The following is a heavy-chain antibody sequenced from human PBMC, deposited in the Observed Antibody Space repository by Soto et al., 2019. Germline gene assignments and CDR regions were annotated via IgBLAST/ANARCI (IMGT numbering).Heavy chain of an antibody. CDR2: ISGSGTST. CDR1: GFTFSSYA. D-gene: IGHD6-13*01. CDR3: AKALAAAGFSYYYYGMDV. J-gene: IGHJ6*02. V-gene: IGHV3-23*01. Sequence: GGSLRLSCAVSGFTFSSYAMNWVRQAPGKGLEWVSAISGSGTSTYYPDSVRGRFTVSRDNSKNTLYLQMNSLRVEDTAIYYCAKALAAAGFSYYYYGMDVWGQGTTVTVSS.